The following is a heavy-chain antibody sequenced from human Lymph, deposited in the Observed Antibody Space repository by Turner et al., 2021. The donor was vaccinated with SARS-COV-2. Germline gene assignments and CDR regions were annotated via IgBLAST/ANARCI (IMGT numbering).Heavy chain of an antibody. CDR1: GGSMNSKY. V-gene: IGHV4-59*01. D-gene: IGHD2-21*02. CDR3: ARETVNNWVDP. J-gene: IGHJ5*02. Sequence: QVHLQESGPKLVKPLGTLSLTCTVSGGSMNSKYWSWLRQPPGKRLEWIGYIYYRGSTNYNPSLKSLVTISVDTSKNQFSLKLTSVTAADTAIYYCARETVNNWVDPWGQGILVTVSS. CDR2: IYYRGST.